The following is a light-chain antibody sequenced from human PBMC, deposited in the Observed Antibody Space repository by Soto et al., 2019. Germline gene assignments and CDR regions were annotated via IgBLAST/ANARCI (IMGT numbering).Light chain of an antibody. Sequence: EIVLTQSPGTLSLSPGERATLSCRASQSVSNNFVAWYQQKPGQTPRLLIYGASSRATGIPDRFSGSGSGIDFPLTISRLEPEDFAVYYCQQYATSPGWTFGQGTKVDIK. CDR3: QQYATSPGWT. J-gene: IGKJ1*01. V-gene: IGKV3-20*01. CDR1: QSVSNNF. CDR2: GAS.